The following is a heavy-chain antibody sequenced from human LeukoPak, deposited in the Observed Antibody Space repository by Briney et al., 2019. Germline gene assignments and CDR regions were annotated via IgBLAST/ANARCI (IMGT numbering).Heavy chain of an antibody. D-gene: IGHD2-2*02. V-gene: IGHV3-48*01. Sequence: GGSLRLSCAASGFTFSPYSMNWVRQAPGKRLEWLSYITGSSDTIYYADSVKGRFTISRENAENSVYLQMNSLRAEDTAVYYCARDEDCSSTTCYSYAFDIWGQGTMVTVSS. CDR3: ARDEDCSSTTCYSYAFDI. CDR2: ITGSSDTI. J-gene: IGHJ3*02. CDR1: GFTFSPYS.